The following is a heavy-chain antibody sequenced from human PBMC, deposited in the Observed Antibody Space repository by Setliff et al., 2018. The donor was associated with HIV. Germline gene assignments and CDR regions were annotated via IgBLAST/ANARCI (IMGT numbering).Heavy chain of an antibody. CDR3: ARDSGVSSGWKNWFDS. D-gene: IGHD6-19*01. Sequence: ASVKVSCKASGYTFTSYGISWVRQAPGQGLEWMGWISAYNGNTNYAQKFQGRVTLTTDTSTSTAYMEVKSLRSDDTAVYYCARDSGVSSGWKNWFDSWGQGTLVTLL. V-gene: IGHV1-18*01. J-gene: IGHJ5*01. CDR2: ISAYNGNT. CDR1: GYTFTSYG.